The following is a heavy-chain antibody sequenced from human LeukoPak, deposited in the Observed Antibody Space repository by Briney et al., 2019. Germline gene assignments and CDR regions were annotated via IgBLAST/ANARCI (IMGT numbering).Heavy chain of an antibody. V-gene: IGHV3-7*03. CDR1: GFTFSSYW. CDR3: ARGGGLDV. J-gene: IGHJ6*02. D-gene: IGHD3-16*01. CDR2: INQNGNVN. Sequence: RGSLRLSCAASGFTFSSYWMNWARQAPGKGLEWVASINQNGNVNYYVDSVKGRFTISRDNAKNSLYLQMSNLRAEDTAVYFCARGGGLDVWGQGATVTVSS.